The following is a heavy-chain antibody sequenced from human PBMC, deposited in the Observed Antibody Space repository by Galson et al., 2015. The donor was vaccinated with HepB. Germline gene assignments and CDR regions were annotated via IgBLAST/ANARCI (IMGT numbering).Heavy chain of an antibody. CDR3: AKWLGSSCSTGMDV. D-gene: IGHD6-13*01. Sequence: SLRLSCAASGFTFSSYAMSWVRQAPGKGLEWVSAISGSGGSTYYADSVKGRFTISRDNSKNTLYLQMNSLRAEDTAVYYCAKWLGSSCSTGMDVWGQGTTVTVSS. V-gene: IGHV3-23*01. CDR2: ISGSGGST. J-gene: IGHJ6*02. CDR1: GFTFSSYA.